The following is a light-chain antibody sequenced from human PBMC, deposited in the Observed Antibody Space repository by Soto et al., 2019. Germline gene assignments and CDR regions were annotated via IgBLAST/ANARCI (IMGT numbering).Light chain of an antibody. J-gene: IGLJ3*02. CDR3: SSYSGSSNWV. V-gene: IGLV2-8*01. CDR1: SSDVGGYNY. Sequence: QSALTQPPSASGSPGQSVTISCAGTSSDVGGYNYVSWYQQHPGKAPKVMIYEVSKRPSGVPDRFSCSKSGNTASLTVSGRQPGEEDDYYCSSYSGSSNWVFGGGTKLTVL. CDR2: EVS.